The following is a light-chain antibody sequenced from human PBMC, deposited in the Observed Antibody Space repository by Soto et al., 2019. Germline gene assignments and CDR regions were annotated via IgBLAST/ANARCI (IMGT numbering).Light chain of an antibody. CDR3: CSYAGSSTRNA. CDR1: SSDVGSYNL. V-gene: IGLV2-23*01. CDR2: EGS. Sequence: QSVLTQPASVSGSPGQSITISCTGTSSDVGSYNLGSWYQQHPGKAPKLMIYEGSKRPSGVSNRFSGSKSGNTASLTISGLQAEDEADYYCCSYAGSSTRNAFGTGTKVTVL. J-gene: IGLJ1*01.